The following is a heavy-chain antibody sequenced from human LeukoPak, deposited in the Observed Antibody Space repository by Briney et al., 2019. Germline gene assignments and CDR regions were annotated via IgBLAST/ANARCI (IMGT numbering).Heavy chain of an antibody. Sequence: PGRSLRLSCAASGFTFSSYAMHWVRRAPGKGLEWVAVISYDGSNKYYADSVKGRFTISRDNSKNTLYLQMNSLRAEDTAVYYCARGEVVVAAGPTSSDYWGQGTLVTVSS. V-gene: IGHV3-30-3*01. CDR3: ARGEVVVAAGPTSSDY. J-gene: IGHJ4*02. CDR2: ISYDGSNK. D-gene: IGHD2-15*01. CDR1: GFTFSSYA.